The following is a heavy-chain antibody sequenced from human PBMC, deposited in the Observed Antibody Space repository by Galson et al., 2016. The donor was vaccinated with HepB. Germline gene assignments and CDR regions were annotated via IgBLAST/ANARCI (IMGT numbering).Heavy chain of an antibody. CDR2: IWYDGSKD. V-gene: IGHV3-33*01. CDR1: GFSFSNYG. Sequence: SLRLSCAASGFSFSNYGIHWVRQAPGKGLEWVAVIWYDGSKDFLADSVKGRFTISRDNSKNTVYLQMSSLRAEDTAVYYCVREPTRYYFDYWGQGTLVTVSS. CDR3: VREPTRYYFDY. D-gene: IGHD3-16*01. J-gene: IGHJ4*02.